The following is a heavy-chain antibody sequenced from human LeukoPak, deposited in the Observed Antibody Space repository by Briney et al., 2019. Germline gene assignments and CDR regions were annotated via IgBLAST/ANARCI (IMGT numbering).Heavy chain of an antibody. D-gene: IGHD1-26*01. V-gene: IGHV3-7*01. Sequence: PGGSLRLSCAASGFTFSSYWMSWVHQPPGKGLEWVANIKQDGNEKYYLDSVKGRFTISRDNAKNSLYLQMDSLRAGDTAIYYCATDGTPFDNWGQGTLVTVSS. CDR3: ATDGTPFDN. J-gene: IGHJ4*02. CDR1: GFTFSSYW. CDR2: IKQDGNEK.